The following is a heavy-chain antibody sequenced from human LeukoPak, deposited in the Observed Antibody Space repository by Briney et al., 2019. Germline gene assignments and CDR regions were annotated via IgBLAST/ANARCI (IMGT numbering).Heavy chain of an antibody. J-gene: IGHJ6*03. V-gene: IGHV3-9*03. D-gene: IGHD6-13*01. Sequence: GRSLRLSCAASGFTFYDYAIHWVRQAPGKGLEWVSGISWNSGSIGYADSVKGRFTISRDNTKNSLYLQMNSLRAEDIALYYCARGSSSSLYYYMDVWGKGTTVTVSS. CDR1: GFTFYDYA. CDR3: ARGSSSSLYYYMDV. CDR2: ISWNSGSI.